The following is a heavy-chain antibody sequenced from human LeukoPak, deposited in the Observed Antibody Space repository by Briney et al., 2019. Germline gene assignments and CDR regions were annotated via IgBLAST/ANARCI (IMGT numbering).Heavy chain of an antibody. J-gene: IGHJ4*02. D-gene: IGHD1-26*01. V-gene: IGHV3-74*01. CDR1: GLAFSAYK. CDR3: ARDVPLMGASKTRYFDY. Sequence: GGSLRLSCAASGLAFSAYKMHWVRQAPRKGLVWVSRISTDGYTTDYADFVQGRFTISRDNAKNSLYLQMSSLRAEDTAIYYCARDVPLMGASKTRYFDYWGQGTLVTVSS. CDR2: ISTDGYTT.